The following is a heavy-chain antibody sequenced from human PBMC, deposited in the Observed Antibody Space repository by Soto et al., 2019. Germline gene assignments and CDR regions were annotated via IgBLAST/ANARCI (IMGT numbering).Heavy chain of an antibody. CDR1: GFTFSTYG. Sequence: QEQLVESGGGVVQPGRSLRLSCVVSGFTFSTYGMHWVRQAPGKGLEWVAVVSFDGSKKYTTDSVKGRFTISRDNSKNALHLQMNNLRPDDTAVYDCAKDMVKMGMVFALWGHGTLVTVSS. J-gene: IGHJ4*01. CDR3: AKDMVKMGMVFAL. CDR2: VSFDGSKK. V-gene: IGHV3-30*18. D-gene: IGHD5-18*01.